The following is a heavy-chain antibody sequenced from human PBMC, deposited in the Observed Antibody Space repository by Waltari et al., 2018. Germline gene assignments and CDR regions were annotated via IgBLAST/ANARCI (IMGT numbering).Heavy chain of an antibody. J-gene: IGHJ4*02. D-gene: IGHD2-15*01. CDR1: GESVTSANW. CDR3: ARDRGRGLYLDV. CDR2: VLSTGKT. V-gene: IGHV4-4*02. Sequence: QLQESGPGLVKPSGTLSLSCAVSGESVTSANWWSWVRQSPKRGLEWIGQVLSTGKTNYSPSFASRVTLSLDASNNQCSLQVTSATAADTAVYYCARDRGRGLYLDVGGPGTLVTVSP.